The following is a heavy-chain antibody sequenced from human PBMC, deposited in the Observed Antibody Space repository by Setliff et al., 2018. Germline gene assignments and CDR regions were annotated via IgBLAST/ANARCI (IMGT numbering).Heavy chain of an antibody. V-gene: IGHV3-48*04. CDR1: GFTFSSYS. Sequence: PGGSLRLSCAASGFTFSSYSMNWVRQAPGKGLEWVSSITTSGSATAYADSVKGRFTISRDNAKSSLYLQMNSLRAEDTAVYFCARVAMGASCSGTSCQKYRFDYWGQGTLVTVSS. CDR3: ARVAMGASCSGTSCQKYRFDY. CDR2: ITTSGSAT. J-gene: IGHJ4*02. D-gene: IGHD2-2*01.